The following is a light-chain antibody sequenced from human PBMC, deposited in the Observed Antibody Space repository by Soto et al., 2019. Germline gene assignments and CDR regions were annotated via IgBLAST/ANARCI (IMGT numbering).Light chain of an antibody. V-gene: IGKV3-15*01. CDR1: QGLNTN. CDR3: QQYNIWPWT. CDR2: GAS. J-gene: IGKJ1*01. Sequence: EIVVTQSPATLSVSPGERATVSCRASQGLNTNLAWYQQKPGQAPRLLIYGASTRATGIPARFSGSGSGTEFPLIINSLQSEDFAVYSCQQYNIWPWTFGQGTKVEV.